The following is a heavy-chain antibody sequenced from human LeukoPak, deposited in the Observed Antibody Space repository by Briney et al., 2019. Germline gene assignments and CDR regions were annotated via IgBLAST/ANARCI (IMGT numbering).Heavy chain of an antibody. J-gene: IGHJ4*02. D-gene: IGHD5-24*01. CDR1: GGSTRSGGYY. CDR3: ARGNCYNYY. CDR2: IYYSEST. V-gene: IGHV4-31*03. Sequence: SETLSLACTVSGGSTRSGGYYWSWIRQHPGKGLEWIGYIYYSESTYYNPSLKSRVTISVDTSKNQFSLKLSSVTAADTAVYYCARGNCYNYYWGQGTLVTVSS.